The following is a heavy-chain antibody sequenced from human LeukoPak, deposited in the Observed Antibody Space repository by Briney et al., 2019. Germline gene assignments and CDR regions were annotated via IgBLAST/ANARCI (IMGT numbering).Heavy chain of an antibody. D-gene: IGHD1-20*01. CDR2: ISAYNGNT. CDR3: ARDKGMYNWIEPPFDY. J-gene: IGHJ4*02. CDR1: GGTFSSYA. Sequence: ASVKVSCEASGGTFSSYAISWVRQAPGQRLEWMGWISAYNGNTNYAQKLQGRVTMTTDTSTSTAYMELRSLRSDDTAVYYCARDKGMYNWIEPPFDYWGQGTLVTVSS. V-gene: IGHV1-18*01.